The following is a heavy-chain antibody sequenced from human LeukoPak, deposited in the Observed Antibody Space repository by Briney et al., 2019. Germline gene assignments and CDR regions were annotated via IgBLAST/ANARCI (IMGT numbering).Heavy chain of an antibody. CDR1: GYTFTGYY. V-gene: IGHV1-2*02. CDR3: ARVFLSGYDGEFDY. CDR2: INPNSGGT. D-gene: IGHD5-12*01. Sequence: GASVKVSCKASGYTFTGYYMHWVRQAPGQGPEWMGWINPNSGGTNYAQKFQGRVTMTRDTSISTAYMELSRLRSDDTAVYYCARVFLSGYDGEFDYWGQGTLVTVSS. J-gene: IGHJ4*02.